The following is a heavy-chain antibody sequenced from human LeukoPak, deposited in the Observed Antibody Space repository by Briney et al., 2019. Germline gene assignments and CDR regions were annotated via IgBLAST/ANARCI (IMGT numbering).Heavy chain of an antibody. D-gene: IGHD5-12*01. CDR3: ARGGYSGYDNGY. J-gene: IGHJ4*02. Sequence: ASVTVSCKASGYTFTGYYMHWVRQAPGQGLDWMGWINPNSGGTNFAQKFQGRVTMTRDASISTAYMELSRLRSDDTAVYYCARGGYSGYDNGYWGQGTLVTVSS. V-gene: IGHV1-2*02. CDR2: INPNSGGT. CDR1: GYTFTGYY.